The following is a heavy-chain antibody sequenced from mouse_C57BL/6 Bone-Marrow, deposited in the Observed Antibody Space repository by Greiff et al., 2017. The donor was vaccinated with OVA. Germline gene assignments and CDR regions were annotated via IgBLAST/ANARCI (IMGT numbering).Heavy chain of an antibody. CDR3: ARRGPFYWYFDV. CDR2: INPYNGDT. V-gene: IGHV1-20*01. J-gene: IGHJ1*03. Sequence: DVHLVESGPELVKPGDSVKISCKASGYSFTGYFMNWVMQSHGKSLEWIGRINPYNGDTFYNQKFKGKATLTVDKSSSTAHMELRSLTSEDSAVYYCARRGPFYWYFDVWGTGTTVTVSS. CDR1: GYSFTGYF.